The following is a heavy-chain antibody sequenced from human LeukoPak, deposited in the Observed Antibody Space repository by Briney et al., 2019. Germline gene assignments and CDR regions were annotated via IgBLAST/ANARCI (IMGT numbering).Heavy chain of an antibody. CDR2: MHYTGTT. J-gene: IGHJ6*03. Sequence: SETLSLTCTVSGGSIRSSSYNWGWIRQPPGKGLEWIGSMHYTGTTLHNPSLKSRVTISVDTSKNQFSLKLSSVTAADTAVYYCARTGGSFYFYYYMDVWGKGTTVTVSS. CDR3: ARTGGSFYFYYYMDV. V-gene: IGHV4-39*07. D-gene: IGHD3-10*01. CDR1: GGSIRSSSYN.